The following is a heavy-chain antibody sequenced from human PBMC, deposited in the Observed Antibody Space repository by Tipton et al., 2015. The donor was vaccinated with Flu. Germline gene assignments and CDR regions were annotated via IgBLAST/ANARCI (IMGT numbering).Heavy chain of an antibody. V-gene: IGHV1-46*01. CDR1: GYTFTGYF. CDR2: INPSGGST. Sequence: QSGPEVKMPGASVRVSCKASGYTFTGYFIHWVRQAPGQGLEWMAIINPSGGSTKYAQKFQGRVTVTRDKSTTTVYMDLSSLKSEDTAIYYCARDFSFDHWGQGTQVSVSS. CDR3: ARDFSFDH. J-gene: IGHJ4*02.